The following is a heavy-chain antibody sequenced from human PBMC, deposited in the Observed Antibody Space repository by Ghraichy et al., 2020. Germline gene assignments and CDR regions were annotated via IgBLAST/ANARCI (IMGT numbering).Heavy chain of an antibody. J-gene: IGHJ5*02. V-gene: IGHV3-30*18. Sequence: GGSLRLSCAASGFIFSNYGMHWVRQAPGKGLDWVAVISNDGSYKYYLDSVKGRFTISRDNSKNTLYLQMNSLRVEDTAVYYCAKDLHTGSPSWFDPRGQGALVTVSS. CDR3: AKDLHTGSPSWFDP. D-gene: IGHD1-26*01. CDR1: GFIFSNYG. CDR2: ISNDGSYK.